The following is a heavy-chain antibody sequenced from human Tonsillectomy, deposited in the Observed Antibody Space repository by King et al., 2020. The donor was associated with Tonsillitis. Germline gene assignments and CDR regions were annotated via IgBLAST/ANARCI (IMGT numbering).Heavy chain of an antibody. V-gene: IGHV1-45*02. J-gene: IGHJ3*02. CDR2: ITPFNGNT. CDR3: ARSTNRGGYGSGSYYNDAFDI. Sequence: QLVESGAEVKKTGSSVKVSCKASGYTFTYRYLHWVRQAPGQALEWMGWITPFNGNTNYAQKFQDRVTITRDRSMSTAYMELSSLRSEDTAMYYCARSTNRGGYGSGSYYNDAFDIWGQGTMVTVSS. CDR1: GYTFTYRY. D-gene: IGHD3-10*01.